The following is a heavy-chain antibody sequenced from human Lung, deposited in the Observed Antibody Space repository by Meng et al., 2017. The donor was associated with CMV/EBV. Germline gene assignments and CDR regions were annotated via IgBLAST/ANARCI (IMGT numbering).Heavy chain of an antibody. V-gene: IGHV4-59*08. D-gene: IGHD3-16*02. CDR3: ARHQNGGTYPLDY. CDR1: GGSISTYY. J-gene: IGHJ4*02. CDR2: NYYSGST. Sequence: QVHLQESGPVLVKPSETLSLTCAVSGGSISTYYWSWIRQPPGKGLEWIGNNYYSGSTNYNPSLASRVTISVDSSKNQFSLKLSSVTAADTAVYYCARHQNGGTYPLDYWGQGTLVTVSS.